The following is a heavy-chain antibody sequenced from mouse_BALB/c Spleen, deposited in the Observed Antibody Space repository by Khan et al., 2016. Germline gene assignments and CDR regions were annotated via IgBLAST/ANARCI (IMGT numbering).Heavy chain of an antibody. V-gene: IGHV1S136*01. Sequence: VQLKQSGPELVKPGASVKMSCKASGYTFSRYVVHWVKQRPGQGLEWIGYIDPENDFTKYHEKCKGKATLTSDQSSNTAYMDLSSLTSEDSAVYYCVRPFGDCFAYWGQGTLVTVSA. CDR3: VRPFGDCFAY. CDR2: IDPENDFT. J-gene: IGHJ3*01. CDR1: GYTFSRYV.